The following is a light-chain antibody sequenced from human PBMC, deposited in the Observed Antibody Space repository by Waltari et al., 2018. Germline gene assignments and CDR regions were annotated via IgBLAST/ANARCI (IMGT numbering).Light chain of an antibody. CDR3: QTGGHGTWV. CDR2: VNSDGSH. V-gene: IGLV4-69*01. Sequence: QLVLTQSPSASASLGASVKLTCTLSSGHSSNVIAWHQQQPEKGPRYLMKVNSDGSHSKGDKIPDGFSGSSSGAAHYLTSSSLQSEDEADYYCQTGGHGTWVFGGGTKLTVL. J-gene: IGLJ3*02. CDR1: SGHSSNV.